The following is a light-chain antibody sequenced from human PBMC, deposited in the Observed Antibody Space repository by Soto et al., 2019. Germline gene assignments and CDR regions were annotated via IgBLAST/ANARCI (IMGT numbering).Light chain of an antibody. V-gene: IGKV1-5*03. CDR2: KAS. CDR3: QHYNSYSEA. J-gene: IGKJ1*01. CDR1: QTISSW. Sequence: DXQMTQSXXXXSXGVXXXLTSTXRASQTISSWLAWYQQKPGKAPKLLIYKASTLKSGVPSRFSGSGSGTEFTLTISSLQPDDFATYYCQHYNSYSEAFGQGTKV.